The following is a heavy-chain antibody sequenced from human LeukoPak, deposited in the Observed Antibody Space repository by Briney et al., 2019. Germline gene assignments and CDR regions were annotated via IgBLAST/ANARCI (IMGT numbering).Heavy chain of an antibody. D-gene: IGHD2-15*01. V-gene: IGHV3-48*04. Sequence: GGSLRLSCAASGFTFSSYSMNWVRQAPGKGLEWVSYISSSSSTIYYADSVKGRFTISRDNAKNSLYLQMNSLRAEDTAVYYCARRSVVVAATPYYYYGMDVWGQGTTVTVSS. CDR2: ISSSSSTI. CDR3: ARRSVVVAATPYYYYGMDV. J-gene: IGHJ6*02. CDR1: GFTFSSYS.